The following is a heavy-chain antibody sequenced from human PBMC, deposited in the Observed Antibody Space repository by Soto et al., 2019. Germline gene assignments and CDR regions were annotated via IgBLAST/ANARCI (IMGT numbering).Heavy chain of an antibody. V-gene: IGHV3-74*01. CDR1: GFTLSNYW. D-gene: IGHD2-2*02. J-gene: IGHJ4*02. Sequence: EVQLVESRGVAVQPGGSLRLSCTASGFTLSNYWMHWVRQAPGKWLVWVSRINTDGSTTTYADSVKGRFTISRDNAKNTLYLQMNSLRDEDTAVYYCVRIRRGDGYTFGYWGQGTLVIVSS. CDR3: VRIRRGDGYTFGY. CDR2: INTDGSTT.